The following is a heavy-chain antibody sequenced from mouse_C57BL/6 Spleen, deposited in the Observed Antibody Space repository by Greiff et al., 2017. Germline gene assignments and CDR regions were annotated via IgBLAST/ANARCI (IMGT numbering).Heavy chain of an antibody. CDR1: GFTFSSYA. Sequence: EVKLVESGGGLVKPGGSLKLSCAASGFTFSSYAMSWVRQTPEKRLEWVATISDGGSYTYYPDNVKGRFTISRDNAKNNLYLQMSHLKSEDTAMYYCARDNPSYGNYEGRFDYWGQGTTLTVSS. CDR3: ARDNPSYGNYEGRFDY. CDR2: ISDGGSYT. V-gene: IGHV5-4*01. D-gene: IGHD2-1*01. J-gene: IGHJ2*01.